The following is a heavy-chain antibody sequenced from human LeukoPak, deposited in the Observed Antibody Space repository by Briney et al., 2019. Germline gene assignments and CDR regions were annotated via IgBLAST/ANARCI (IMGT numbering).Heavy chain of an antibody. J-gene: IGHJ4*02. Sequence: GGSLRLSCAASGFTFSDYYMSWIRQAPGKGLEWVSYISGSGSTIYYADSVKGRFTISRDNAKNSLYLQMNSLRAEDTAVYYCARATIFGVVTLDYWGQGTLVTVSS. CDR2: ISGSGSTI. CDR3: ARATIFGVVTLDY. V-gene: IGHV3-11*04. CDR1: GFTFSDYY. D-gene: IGHD3-3*01.